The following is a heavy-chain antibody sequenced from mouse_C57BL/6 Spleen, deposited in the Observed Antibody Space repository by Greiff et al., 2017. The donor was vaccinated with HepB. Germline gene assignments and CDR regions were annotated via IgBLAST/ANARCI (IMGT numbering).Heavy chain of an antibody. CDR3: AREGLRRDYAMDY. V-gene: IGHV1-81*01. J-gene: IGHJ4*01. CDR2: IYPRSGNT. CDR1: GYTFTSYG. Sequence: VQWVESGAELARPGASVKLSCKASGYTFTSYGISWVKQRTGQGLEWIGEIYPRSGNTYYNEKFKGKATLTADKSSSTAYMELRSLTSEDSAVYFCAREGLRRDYAMDYWGQGTSVTVSS. D-gene: IGHD2-2*01.